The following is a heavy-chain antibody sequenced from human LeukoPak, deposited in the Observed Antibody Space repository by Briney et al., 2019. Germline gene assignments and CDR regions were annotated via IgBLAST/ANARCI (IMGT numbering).Heavy chain of an antibody. CDR1: GFTFPNYA. CDR3: ARVSSSSWWALDY. J-gene: IGHJ4*02. V-gene: IGHV3-23*01. CDR2: ISGPAIAS. Sequence: QTGGSLRLSCSASGFTFPNYALHWVRQAPGKGLEWVSGISGPAIASYYADSVKGRFTISRDNSRNTLYLQMNSLRAEDTAVYYCARVSSSSWWALDYWGQGTLVTVSS. D-gene: IGHD6-13*01.